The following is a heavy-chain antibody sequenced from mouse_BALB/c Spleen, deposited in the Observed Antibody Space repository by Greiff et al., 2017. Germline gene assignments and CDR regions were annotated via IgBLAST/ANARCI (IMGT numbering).Heavy chain of an antibody. D-gene: IGHD2-14*01. V-gene: IGHV1-15*01. CDR2: IDPETGGT. CDR3: TRRMIGTTGYAMDY. Sequence: VQGVESGAELVRPGASVTLSCKASGYTFTDYEMHWVKQTPVHGLEWIGAIDPETGGTAYNQKFKGKATLTADKSSSTAYMELRSLTSEDSAVYYCTRRMIGTTGYAMDYWGQGTSVTVSS. J-gene: IGHJ4*01. CDR1: GYTFTDYE.